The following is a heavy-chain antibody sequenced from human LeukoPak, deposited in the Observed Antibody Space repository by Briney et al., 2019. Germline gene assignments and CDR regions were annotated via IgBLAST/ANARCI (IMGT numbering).Heavy chain of an antibody. Sequence: GGSLRLSCAASGFTFDDYAMHWVRQAPGKGLEWVSGISWNSGSIGYADSVKGRFTISRDNAKNSLYLQMNSLRAEDTAVYYCAREDEYSFDYWGQGTLVTVSS. CDR3: AREDEYSFDY. J-gene: IGHJ4*02. D-gene: IGHD6-6*01. CDR2: ISWNSGSI. CDR1: GFTFDDYA. V-gene: IGHV3-9*01.